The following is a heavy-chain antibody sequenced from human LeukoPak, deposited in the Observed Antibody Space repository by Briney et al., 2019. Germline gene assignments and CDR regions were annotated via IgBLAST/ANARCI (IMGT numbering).Heavy chain of an antibody. V-gene: IGHV1-2*02. Sequence: ASVKVSCKASGSTFTDYYMHWVRQAPGQGLEWMGWINPNSGGTNFAQKFQGRVTMTRDTSISTAYMELNRLRSDDTAVYYCARDVSRGGDRFDPWGQGTLVTVSS. D-gene: IGHD2-21*02. CDR1: GSTFTDYY. J-gene: IGHJ5*02. CDR2: INPNSGGT. CDR3: ARDVSRGGDRFDP.